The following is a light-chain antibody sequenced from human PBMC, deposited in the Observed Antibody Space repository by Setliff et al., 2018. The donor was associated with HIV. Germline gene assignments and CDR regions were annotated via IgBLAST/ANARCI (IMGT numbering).Light chain of an antibody. V-gene: IGLV3-21*04. Sequence: SYELTQPPSVSVAPGQTARITCGGNNIGSKRVYWYQQKPGQAPLLVIYYDSDRPSGIPERFSGSNSGNTATLTISRVEAGDEADYYCQVWDSSSDHSYVFGTGTKVNVL. J-gene: IGLJ1*01. CDR1: NIGSKR. CDR2: YDS. CDR3: QVWDSSSDHSYV.